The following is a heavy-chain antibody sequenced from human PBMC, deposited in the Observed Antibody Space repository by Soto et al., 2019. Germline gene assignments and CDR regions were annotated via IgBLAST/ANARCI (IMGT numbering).Heavy chain of an antibody. CDR3: ARLTPAVTTYWFDP. D-gene: IGHD4-17*01. CDR1: GFTFSSYS. CDR2: ISSSSSYI. V-gene: IGHV3-21*01. J-gene: IGHJ5*02. Sequence: GGSLRLSCAASGFTFSSYSMNWVRQAPGKGLEWVSSISSSSSYIYYADSVKGRFTISRDNAKNSLYLQMNSLRAEDTAVYYCARLTPAVTTYWFDPWGQGTLVTVSS.